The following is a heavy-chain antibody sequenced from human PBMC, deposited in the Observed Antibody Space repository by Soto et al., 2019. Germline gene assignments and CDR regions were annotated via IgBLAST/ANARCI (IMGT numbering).Heavy chain of an antibody. CDR1: GYTFTGYA. CDR3: ARTTMTFYYFDF. D-gene: IGHD4-17*01. CDR2: IEPSGGSR. V-gene: IGHV1-46*01. J-gene: IGHJ4*02. Sequence: ASVKVSCKASGYTFTGYAMHWVRQAPGQRLEWMGVIEPSGGSRSYTQKFQGRVTMTRDTSTNTVYMELSSLRSEDTAVYYCARTTMTFYYFDFWGQGTLVTVSS.